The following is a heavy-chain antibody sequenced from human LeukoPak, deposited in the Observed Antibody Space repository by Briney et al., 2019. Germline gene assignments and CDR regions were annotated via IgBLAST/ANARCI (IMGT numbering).Heavy chain of an antibody. Sequence: SVKVSCKSPGGTFSSYAISWVRQAPGQGLEWMGRIIPIFGIANYSQKFQDRVTITADKSTSAAYMELSSLRSGDSAVYYCAREESGYSSSWGDYWGQGTLVTVSS. V-gene: IGHV1-69*04. D-gene: IGHD6-13*01. CDR2: IIPIFGIA. CDR3: AREESGYSSSWGDY. CDR1: GGTFSSYA. J-gene: IGHJ4*02.